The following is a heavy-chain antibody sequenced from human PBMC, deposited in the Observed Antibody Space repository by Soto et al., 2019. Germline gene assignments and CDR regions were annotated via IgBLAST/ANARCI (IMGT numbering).Heavy chain of an antibody. CDR3: ASDYDSSGYYYY. V-gene: IGHV4-30-2*01. CDR2: IYHSGST. Sequence: QLQLQESGSGLVKPSQTLSLTCAVSGGSISSGGYSWSWIRQPPGKGLEWIGYIYHSGSTYYNPSLKSRVTISVDRSKNQFSLKLSSVTAADTAVYYCASDYDSSGYYYYWGQGTLVTVSS. D-gene: IGHD3-22*01. J-gene: IGHJ4*02. CDR1: GGSISSGGYS.